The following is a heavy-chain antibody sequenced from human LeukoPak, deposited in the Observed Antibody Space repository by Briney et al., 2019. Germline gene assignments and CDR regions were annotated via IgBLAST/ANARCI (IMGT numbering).Heavy chain of an antibody. CDR2: IKQDGSEK. J-gene: IGHJ1*01. CDR1: GFTFSSYW. D-gene: IGHD6-13*01. Sequence: GGSLRLSCAASGFTFSSYWMTWVRQAPGKGLEWVANIKQDGSEKYYVDSVKGRFTISRDNAKNSLYLQMNSLRAEDTAVYYCAREYSSTWYRGLAEYSQHGGQGTQVTVSS. V-gene: IGHV3-7*01. CDR3: AREYSSTWYRGLAEYSQH.